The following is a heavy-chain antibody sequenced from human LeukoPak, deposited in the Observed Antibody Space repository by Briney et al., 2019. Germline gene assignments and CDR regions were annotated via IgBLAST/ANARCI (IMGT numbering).Heavy chain of an antibody. Sequence: GGSLRLSCAASGFSFSSYGMHWVRQAPGKGLEWVSAISNNGGYTYYAVSVQGRFTISRDNSKSTLCLQMNSLRAEDTAVYYCAKQLGYCSDGSCYFPYWGQGTLVTVSS. CDR3: AKQLGYCSDGSCYFPY. D-gene: IGHD2-15*01. V-gene: IGHV3-23*01. CDR2: ISNNGGYT. CDR1: GFSFSSYG. J-gene: IGHJ4*02.